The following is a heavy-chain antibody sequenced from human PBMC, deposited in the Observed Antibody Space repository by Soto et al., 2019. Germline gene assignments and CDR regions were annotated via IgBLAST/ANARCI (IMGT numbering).Heavy chain of an antibody. CDR3: ARGPFGYCSGGSCYKNWFDP. Sequence: QLQLQESGSGLVKPSQTLSLTCAVSGGSISSGGYSWSWIRQPPGKGLEWIGYIYHSGSPNYNPSLKSRVTISVDTSKNQLSLKLSSVTAADTAVYYCARGPFGYCSGGSCYKNWFDPWGQGTLVSVSS. J-gene: IGHJ5*02. CDR2: IYHSGSP. V-gene: IGHV4-30-2*01. D-gene: IGHD2-15*01. CDR1: GGSISSGGYS.